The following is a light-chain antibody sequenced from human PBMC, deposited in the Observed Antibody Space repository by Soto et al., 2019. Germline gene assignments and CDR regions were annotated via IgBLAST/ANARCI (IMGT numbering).Light chain of an antibody. J-gene: IGLJ1*01. CDR1: SFNIGGST. V-gene: IGLV1-44*01. Sequence: QSVLTQPPSASGTPGQRIIMSCSGNSFNIGGSTVNWYQQLPGMAPKLLIHSSNKRPSGVPDRFSGSKSGTSGSLAISGLQSEDEADYYCAAWDDSLNGHVFGTGTKVTVL. CDR3: AAWDDSLNGHV. CDR2: SSN.